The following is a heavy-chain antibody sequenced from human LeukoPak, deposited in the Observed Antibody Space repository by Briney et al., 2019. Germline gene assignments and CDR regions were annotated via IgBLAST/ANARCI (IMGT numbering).Heavy chain of an antibody. Sequence: GGSLRLSCAASGFTFSSYSMNRVRQAPGKGLEWVSSISSSSSYIYYADSVKGRFTISRDNAKNSLYLQMNSLRAEDTAVYYCARAYYGSGGPPFDYWGQGTLVTVSS. CDR1: GFTFSSYS. J-gene: IGHJ4*02. V-gene: IGHV3-21*01. CDR3: ARAYYGSGGPPFDY. D-gene: IGHD3-10*01. CDR2: ISSSSSYI.